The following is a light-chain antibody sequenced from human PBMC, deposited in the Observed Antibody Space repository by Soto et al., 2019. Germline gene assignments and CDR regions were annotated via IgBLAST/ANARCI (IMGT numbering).Light chain of an antibody. CDR2: GAS. J-gene: IGKJ1*01. CDR3: QKYNRAPRT. CDR1: QVISNF. Sequence: DIQMTQSPSSLSASVGDRVTITCRASQVISNFLAWYQQKPGKVPKLLIYGASTLQSGVPSRFSGSGSGTDFTLTISSLQPEDVATYYCQKYNRAPRTFGQGTKVEIK. V-gene: IGKV1-27*01.